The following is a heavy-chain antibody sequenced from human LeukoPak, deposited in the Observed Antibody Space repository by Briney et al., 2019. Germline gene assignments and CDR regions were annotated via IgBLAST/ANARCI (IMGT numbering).Heavy chain of an antibody. V-gene: IGHV1-2*06. CDR1: GGTFSSYA. CDR3: ARGYDYGSGSYYAPSPMDV. D-gene: IGHD3-10*01. CDR2: INPNIGGT. Sequence: ASVKVSCKASGGTFSSYAISWVRQAPGQGLEWVGRINPNIGGTNYAQKFQGRVTMTRDTSISTAYMELSRLRSDDTAVYYCARGYDYGSGSYYAPSPMDVWGKGTTVTVSS. J-gene: IGHJ6*03.